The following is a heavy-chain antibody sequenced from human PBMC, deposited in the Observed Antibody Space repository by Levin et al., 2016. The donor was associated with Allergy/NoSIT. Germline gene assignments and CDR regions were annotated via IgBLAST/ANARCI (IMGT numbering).Heavy chain of an antibody. V-gene: IGHV3-33*01. Sequence: VRQMPGKGLEWVTLIWYDGVNKYYADSVKGRFTVSRDNSKNTVYLQMNSLRAEGTAVYYCARDKGSGGGYYLDYWGQGTLVTVSS. CDR3: ARDKGSGGGYYLDY. CDR2: IWYDGVNK. D-gene: IGHD6-19*01. J-gene: IGHJ4*02.